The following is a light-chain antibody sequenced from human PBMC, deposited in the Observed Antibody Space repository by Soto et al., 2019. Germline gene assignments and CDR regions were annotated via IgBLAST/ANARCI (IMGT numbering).Light chain of an antibody. V-gene: IGKV3-11*01. CDR3: QQHSHWPPWT. J-gene: IGKJ1*01. CDR2: GAS. CDR1: QSVSSN. Sequence: EVVLTQSPATLSVSPGAGAALSCRASQSVSSNLAWYQQKPGQAPRLLIHGASNRATGIPARFSGSGSGTDFTLTISNLEPEDFAVYYCQQHSHWPPWTFGQGTKVDI.